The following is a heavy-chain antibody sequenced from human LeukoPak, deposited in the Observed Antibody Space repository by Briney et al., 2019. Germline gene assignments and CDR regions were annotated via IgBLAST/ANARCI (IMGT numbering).Heavy chain of an antibody. Sequence: ASVKVSCKASGYTFTSYGISWVRQAPGQGLEWMGWISAYNGNTNYAQKLQGRVTMTTDTSTSTAYMELRSLRSDDTAVYYCASLGAYSSGWYPRDPWGQGTLVTVSS. CDR3: ASLGAYSSGWYPRDP. D-gene: IGHD6-19*01. CDR2: ISAYNGNT. J-gene: IGHJ5*02. CDR1: GYTFTSYG. V-gene: IGHV1-18*01.